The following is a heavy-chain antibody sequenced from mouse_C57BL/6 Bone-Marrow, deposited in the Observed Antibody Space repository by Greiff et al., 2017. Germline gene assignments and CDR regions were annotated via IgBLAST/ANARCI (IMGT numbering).Heavy chain of an antibody. Sequence: QVQLQQSGAELARPGASVKLSCKASGYTFTSYGISWVKQRTGQGLEWIGEIYPRSGNTYYNEKFKGKATLTADKSSSTAYMERRSLTSEDSAVYFCAREGNYYSYYAMDYWGQGTSVTVSS. CDR3: AREGNYYSYYAMDY. D-gene: IGHD2-1*01. J-gene: IGHJ4*01. V-gene: IGHV1-81*01. CDR1: GYTFTSYG. CDR2: IYPRSGNT.